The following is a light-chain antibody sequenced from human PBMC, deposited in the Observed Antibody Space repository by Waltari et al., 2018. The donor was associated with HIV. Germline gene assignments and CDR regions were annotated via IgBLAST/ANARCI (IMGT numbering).Light chain of an antibody. CDR2: SAS. CDR3: QQYNDWPPLT. CDR1: QSVSTN. J-gene: IGKJ4*01. Sequence: EIVMTQSPATLSVSPGARATLSCRASQSVSTNLAWYQQKPGQAPGLLIYSASTRATGISSRFSGSGSGTVFTLTISSLQSEDFAVYYCQQYNDWPPLTFGGGTKVEMK. V-gene: IGKV3-15*01.